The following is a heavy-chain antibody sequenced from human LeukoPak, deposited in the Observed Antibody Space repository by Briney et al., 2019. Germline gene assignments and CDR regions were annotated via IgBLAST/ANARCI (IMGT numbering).Heavy chain of an antibody. V-gene: IGHV3-21*01. J-gene: IGHJ5*02. CDR2: ISTMSNYI. CDR3: SRDRLGGLDL. D-gene: IGHD5-12*01. Sequence: PGGSLGLSCAASGFDFSTYAINWVRQAPGKGLEWVSSISTMSNYIFYGDSVKGRFTISRDNAKNSVYLQMNSLRPEDTAVYYCSRDRLGGLDLWGQGTLVTVSS. CDR1: GFDFSTYA.